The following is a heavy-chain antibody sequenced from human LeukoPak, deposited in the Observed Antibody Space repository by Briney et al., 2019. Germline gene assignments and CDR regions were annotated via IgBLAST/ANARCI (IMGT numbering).Heavy chain of an antibody. CDR1: GYTLTELS. Sequence: ASVKVSCKVSGYTLTELSMHWVRQVPGKGLEWMGGFDPEDGETIYAQKFQGRVTMTEDTSTDTAYMELSSLRSEDTAVYYCATRVTLIAVAGTEAGVWGQGTLVTVSS. CDR3: ATRVTLIAVAGTEAGV. CDR2: FDPEDGET. D-gene: IGHD6-19*01. J-gene: IGHJ4*02. V-gene: IGHV1-24*01.